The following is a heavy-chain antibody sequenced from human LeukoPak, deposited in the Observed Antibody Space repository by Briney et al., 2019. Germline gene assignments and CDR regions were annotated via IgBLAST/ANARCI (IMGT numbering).Heavy chain of an antibody. J-gene: IGHJ4*02. D-gene: IGHD2-2*01. CDR3: ARAEGSTSCYPDY. Sequence: PGGSLRLSCAASGFTFSSYAMHWVRQAPGKGLEWVAVISYDGSNKYYADSVKGRFTISRDNSKNTLYLQMNSLRAEDTAVYYCARAEGSTSCYPDYWGQGTLVTVSS. V-gene: IGHV3-30*04. CDR2: ISYDGSNK. CDR1: GFTFSSYA.